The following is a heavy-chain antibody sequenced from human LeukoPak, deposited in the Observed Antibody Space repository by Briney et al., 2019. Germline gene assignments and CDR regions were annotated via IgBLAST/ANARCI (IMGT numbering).Heavy chain of an antibody. CDR2: IYPSDSDT. CDR1: GYSFTSFW. CDR3: VRHYTSGWFSSNWFDP. J-gene: IGHJ5*02. V-gene: IGHV5-51*01. Sequence: GESLKISCQGSGYSFTSFWIGWVRQMPGKGLEWMGIIYPSDSDTRYSPSFQGQVTISADKSISTAYLHWRSLKASDTAIYYCVRHYTSGWFSSNWFDPWGQGTLVTVSS. D-gene: IGHD6-19*01.